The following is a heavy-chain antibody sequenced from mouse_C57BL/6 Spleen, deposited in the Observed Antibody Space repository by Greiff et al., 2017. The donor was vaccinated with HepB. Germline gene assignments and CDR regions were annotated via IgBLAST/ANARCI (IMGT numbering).Heavy chain of an antibody. CDR2: IYPRDGST. Sequence: VQLQQSGPELVKPGASVKLSCKASGYTFTSYDINWVKQRPGQGLEWIGWIYPRDGSTKYNEKFKGKATLTVDTSSSTAYMELHSLTSEDSAVYFCARQKDYYGSEGFAYWGQGTLVTVSA. J-gene: IGHJ3*01. D-gene: IGHD1-1*01. V-gene: IGHV1-85*01. CDR1: GYTFTSYD. CDR3: ARQKDYYGSEGFAY.